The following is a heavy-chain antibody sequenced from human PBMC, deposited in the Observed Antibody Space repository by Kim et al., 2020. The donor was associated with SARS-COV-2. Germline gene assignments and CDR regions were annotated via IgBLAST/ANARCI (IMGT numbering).Heavy chain of an antibody. CDR1: GNTFTSYY. D-gene: IGHD2-2*01. CDR3: ARDRCSSMSCSIYYYYGMDV. J-gene: IGHJ6*02. Sequence: ASVKVSCKASGNTFTSYYMHWVRQAPGQGLEWMGIINPSGGSTSYAQKFQGRVTMTRDTSTSTVYMELSSLRSEDTAVYYCARDRCSSMSCSIYYYYGMDVWGQGTTVTVSS. CDR2: INPSGGST. V-gene: IGHV1-46*01.